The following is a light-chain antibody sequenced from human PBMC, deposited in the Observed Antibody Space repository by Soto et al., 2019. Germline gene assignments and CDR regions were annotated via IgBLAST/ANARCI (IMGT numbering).Light chain of an antibody. CDR3: QQSYGAPPT. J-gene: IGKJ2*01. CDR2: AAS. V-gene: IGKV1-39*01. CDR1: QSISSY. Sequence: DIQVTQSPSSLSASVGDRVTITCRASQSISSYLHWYQQKPGIAPKLLIYAASSLQSGVPSRFSGSGSGTDFTLTISSLQPEDFATYYCQQSYGAPPTFGQGTKVDIK.